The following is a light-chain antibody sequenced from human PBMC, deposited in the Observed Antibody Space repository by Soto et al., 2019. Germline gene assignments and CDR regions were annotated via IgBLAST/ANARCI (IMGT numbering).Light chain of an antibody. CDR3: ASYTSSATYV. J-gene: IGLJ1*01. CDR2: DVT. CDR1: SKDVGGYNY. V-gene: IGLV2-14*01. Sequence: QSVLTQPVSMSGSPGQSITISCTGTSKDVGGYNYVSWYQQHPGKAPKLMIYDVTNRPSGVSSRFSGSKAGNTASLTISGLQAEDEADYYCASYTSSATYVIGTGTKVTVL.